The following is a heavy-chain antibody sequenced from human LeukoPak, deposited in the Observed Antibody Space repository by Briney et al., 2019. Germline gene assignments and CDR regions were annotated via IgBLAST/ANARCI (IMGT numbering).Heavy chain of an antibody. V-gene: IGHV3-73*01. D-gene: IGHD5-18*01. CDR1: GFTFSGSA. CDR2: IRSKANSYAT. CDR3: TSGSTAMNDY. J-gene: IGHJ4*02. Sequence: GGSLRLSCAASGFTFSGSAMHSVRQASGKGLEWVGRIRSKANSYATAYAASVKGRFTISRDDSKNTAYLQMNSLKTEDTAVYYCTSGSTAMNDYWGQGTLVTVSS.